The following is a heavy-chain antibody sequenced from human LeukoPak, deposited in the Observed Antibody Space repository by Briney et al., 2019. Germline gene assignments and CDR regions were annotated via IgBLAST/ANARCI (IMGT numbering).Heavy chain of an antibody. J-gene: IGHJ4*02. V-gene: IGHV1-46*01. CDR1: GVTVTNYH. CDR2: ITGTGERP. Sequence: ASVKVSCKASGVTVTNYHMHWVRQAPGQGLEWVGLITGTGERPDYAQKFQGRVTVTCDTSTSTAYLELRSLNLEDTAVYYCARAPAGTLDFWDQGTLVTVSS. D-gene: IGHD6-13*01. CDR3: ARAPAGTLDF.